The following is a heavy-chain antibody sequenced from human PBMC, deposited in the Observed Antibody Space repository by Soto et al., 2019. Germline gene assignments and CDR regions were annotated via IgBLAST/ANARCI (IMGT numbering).Heavy chain of an antibody. D-gene: IGHD1-26*01. J-gene: IGHJ3*02. CDR2: ISGSGGST. CDR3: AKDLVGATLQVVASVAFDI. V-gene: IGHV3-23*01. Sequence: GGSLRLSCAASGFTFSSYAMSWVRQAPGKGLEWVSAISGSGGSTYYADSVKGRFTISRDNSKNTLYLQMNSLRAEDTAVYYCAKDLVGATLQVVASVAFDIWGQGTMVTVSS. CDR1: GFTFSSYA.